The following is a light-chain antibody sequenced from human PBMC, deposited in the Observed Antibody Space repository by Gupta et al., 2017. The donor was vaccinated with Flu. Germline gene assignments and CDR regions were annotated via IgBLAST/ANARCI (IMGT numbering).Light chain of an antibody. CDR3: CSYAGSSSNWV. Sequence: ALTQPASVSGSPGPSITISCTGTSSDVGSYNLVSWYQQHPGKAPKLMIYEGSKRPSGVSNRFSGSKSGNTASLTISGLQAEDEADYYCCSYAGSSSNWVYGRGTKLTVL. CDR1: SSDVGSYNL. V-gene: IGLV2-23*01. J-gene: IGLJ3*02. CDR2: EGS.